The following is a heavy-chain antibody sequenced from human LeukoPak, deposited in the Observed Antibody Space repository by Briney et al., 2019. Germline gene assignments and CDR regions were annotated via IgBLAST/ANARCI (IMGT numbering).Heavy chain of an antibody. V-gene: IGHV3-7*01. Sequence: GGSLRLSCAAAGFAFSSYWMSWVRQAPGKGLEWVANIKQDGSEKYYVDSVKGRFTISRGNAKNSLYLQMNSLRAEDTAVYYCARLRRYNIVVITYFDYWGQGTLVTVSS. CDR1: GFAFSSYW. D-gene: IGHD3-22*01. J-gene: IGHJ4*02. CDR2: IKQDGSEK. CDR3: ARLRRYNIVVITYFDY.